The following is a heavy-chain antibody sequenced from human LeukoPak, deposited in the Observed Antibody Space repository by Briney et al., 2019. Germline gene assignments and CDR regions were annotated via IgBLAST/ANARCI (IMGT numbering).Heavy chain of an antibody. J-gene: IGHJ4*02. V-gene: IGHV3-48*03. CDR3: ARDFPGKWLATGGDY. Sequence: GSLHLSFAASGFPFSSYAMNWARQAQGKGLGGVSYISISGSTIYYADSVKGRFTISRDNASNSLYLQMNRLRAEDTAVYYCARDFPGKWLATGGDYWGQGTLVTFSS. CDR1: GFPFSSYA. D-gene: IGHD6-19*01. CDR2: ISISGSTI.